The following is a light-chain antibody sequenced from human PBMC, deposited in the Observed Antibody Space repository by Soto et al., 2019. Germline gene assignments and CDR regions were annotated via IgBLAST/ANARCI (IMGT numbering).Light chain of an antibody. CDR1: SSDVGGYNY. V-gene: IGLV2-14*01. CDR3: SSYTSSSSVV. CDR2: EVS. Sequence: QSALTQPASVSGSPGQSITISCTGTSSDVGGYNYVSWFQQHPGKAPKLMICEVSNRPSGVSHRFSGSKSGNTASLTISGLQAEDEADYYCSSYTSSSSVVFGGGTKLTVL. J-gene: IGLJ3*02.